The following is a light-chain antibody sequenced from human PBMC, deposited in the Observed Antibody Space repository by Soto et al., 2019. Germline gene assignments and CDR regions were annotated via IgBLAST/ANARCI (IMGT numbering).Light chain of an antibody. CDR3: QQSYTTPRT. J-gene: IGKJ1*01. CDR1: QSISFY. Sequence: IQMTQSTSSLSASVGDRVTITCRASQSISFYLNWYQQKPGEAPKLLIYAASSLEGGVPSRFSGSGSGTDFTLTISSLQPEDFATYYCQQSYTTPRTFGQGTKV. V-gene: IGKV1-39*01. CDR2: AAS.